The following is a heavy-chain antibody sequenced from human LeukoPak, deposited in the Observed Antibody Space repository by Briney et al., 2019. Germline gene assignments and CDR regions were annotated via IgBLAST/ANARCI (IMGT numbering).Heavy chain of an antibody. V-gene: IGHV4-59*01. CDR3: GRASPGLFDC. Sequence: SETLSLTCTVSGGCISSYYWNSIRQPPGKGLEWIGFIYYSGSTNYNPSLKSRVTISVDTSKNQFSLKLSSVTAADRAGYYYGRASPGLFDCWGQGTLVTVSS. J-gene: IGHJ4*02. D-gene: IGHD2-21*01. CDR2: IYYSGST. CDR1: GGCISSYY.